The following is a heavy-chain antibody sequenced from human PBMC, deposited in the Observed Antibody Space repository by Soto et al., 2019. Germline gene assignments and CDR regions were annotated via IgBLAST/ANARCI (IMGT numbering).Heavy chain of an antibody. V-gene: IGHV4-30-4*01. Sequence: SETLSLTFTVSGSSIRICYHHLTWIRQSPGKGLEWIGFISKSVTANYNPSLRTRASISVDTCRNQFSLHLNFVSDADTVVYYCVRALGSRFMEWPRFDPWGRGKLIPDSS. CDR2: ISKSVTA. CDR1: GSSIRICYHH. J-gene: IGHJ5*02. D-gene: IGHD3-3*01. CDR3: VRALGSRFMEWPRFDP.